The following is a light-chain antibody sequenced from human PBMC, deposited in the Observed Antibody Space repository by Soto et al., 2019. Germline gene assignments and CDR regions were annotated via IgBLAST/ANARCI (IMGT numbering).Light chain of an antibody. V-gene: IGKV3-11*01. CDR2: DAS. CDR3: QQSHNWPRT. J-gene: IGKJ5*01. CDR1: QSITSD. Sequence: EIVMTQSLGTLSVSQEERATLSCRASQSITSDLAWYQQKPGQAPRLLIDDASTRATGIPDRFTGSGSGTDFTLSISSLEPEDFAVYYCQQSHNWPRTFGQGTRLENK.